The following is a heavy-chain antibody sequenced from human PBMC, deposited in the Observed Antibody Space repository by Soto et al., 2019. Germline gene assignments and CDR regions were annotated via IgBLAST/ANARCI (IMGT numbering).Heavy chain of an antibody. CDR1: GFTFSSYG. V-gene: IGHV3-30*18. CDR3: AKEGLVVAIFDY. Sequence: GGSLRLSCAASGFTFSSYGMHWVRQAPGKGLEWVAVISYDGSNKYYADSVKGRFTISRDNSKNTLYLQMNSLRAEDTAVYYCAKEGLVVAIFDYWGQGTLVTVSS. J-gene: IGHJ4*02. D-gene: IGHD2-15*01. CDR2: ISYDGSNK.